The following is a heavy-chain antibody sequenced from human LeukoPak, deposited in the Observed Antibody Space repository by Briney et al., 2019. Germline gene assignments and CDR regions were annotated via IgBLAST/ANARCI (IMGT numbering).Heavy chain of an antibody. CDR2: IIPTSGGT. CDR3: AREEGGYFFDY. CDR1: GYTFTGSY. J-gene: IGHJ4*02. D-gene: IGHD3-16*01. Sequence: ASVKVSCKASGYTFTGSYMHWVRQAPGQGLEWMGWIIPTSGGTNYAQKFQGRVTMTRDTSISTAYMELSRLTSDDTAVYYCAREEGGYFFDYWGQGTLVTVSS. V-gene: IGHV1-2*02.